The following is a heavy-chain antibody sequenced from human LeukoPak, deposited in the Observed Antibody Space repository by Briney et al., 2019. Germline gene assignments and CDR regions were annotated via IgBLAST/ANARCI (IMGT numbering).Heavy chain of an antibody. CDR1: GFTFSSYG. CDR2: IWYDGSNK. V-gene: IGHV3-33*01. Sequence: PGRSLRLSCAASGFTFSSYGMHWVRQAPGKGLEWVAVIWYDGSNKYYADSVKGRFTISRDNSKNTLFLQMSSLRAEDTAVYYCAPTDVSYFDYWGQGTLVTVSS. D-gene: IGHD4-11*01. J-gene: IGHJ4*02. CDR3: APTDVSYFDY.